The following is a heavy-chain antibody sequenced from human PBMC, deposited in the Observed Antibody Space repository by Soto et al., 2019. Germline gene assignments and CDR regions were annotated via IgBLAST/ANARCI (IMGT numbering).Heavy chain of an antibody. J-gene: IGHJ3*02. Sequence: PGGSLRLSCAASGFTVSSNYMSWVRQAPGKGLEWVSVIYSGGSTYYADSVKGRFTISRDNSKNTLYLQMNSLRAEYTAVYYCARDPGWFGERNSHDAFDIWGQGTLVTVS. CDR3: ARDPGWFGERNSHDAFDI. D-gene: IGHD3-10*01. CDR1: GFTVSSNY. CDR2: IYSGGST. V-gene: IGHV3-53*01.